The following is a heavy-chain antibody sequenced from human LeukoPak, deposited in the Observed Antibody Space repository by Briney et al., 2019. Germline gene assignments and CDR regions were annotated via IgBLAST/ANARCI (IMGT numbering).Heavy chain of an antibody. D-gene: IGHD6-19*01. CDR1: GFTFSSYG. V-gene: IGHV3-48*04. CDR2: ISFSVNTK. J-gene: IGHJ4*02. CDR3: ARGAYSSGWAYFDH. Sequence: PAGSLRLSCAASGFTFSSYGMHWVRQAPGKGLEWVSYISFSVNTKYYGDSVKGRFTISRDNAKNSLYLHMDSLRAEDTAVYYCARGAYSSGWAYFDHWGQGTLVTVSS.